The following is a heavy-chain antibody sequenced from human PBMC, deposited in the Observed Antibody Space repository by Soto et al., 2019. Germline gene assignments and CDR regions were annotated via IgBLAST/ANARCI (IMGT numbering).Heavy chain of an antibody. D-gene: IGHD3-10*01. J-gene: IGHJ4*02. Sequence: GASVKVSCKVSGYTLTELSMHWVRQAPGQGLEWMGGFDPEDGETIYAQNFQGRVTMTKDTSTDTAYMELSSLRSEDTAVYYCATDLNARGYYYGSGSYYAFYWGQGTLVTVS. CDR3: ATDLNARGYYYGSGSYYAFY. V-gene: IGHV1-24*01. CDR2: FDPEDGET. CDR1: GYTLTELS.